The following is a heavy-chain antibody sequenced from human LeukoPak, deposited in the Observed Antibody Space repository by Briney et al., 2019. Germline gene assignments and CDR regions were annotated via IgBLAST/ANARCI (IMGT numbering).Heavy chain of an antibody. J-gene: IGHJ4*02. Sequence: GGSLRLSCAASGFTFSSYAMHWVRQAPGKGLEWVAVISYDGSNKYYADSVKGRFTISRDNSKNTLYLQMNSLRAEDTAVYYCARSFSYGDYGLDYWGQGTLVTASS. V-gene: IGHV3-30-3*01. D-gene: IGHD4-17*01. CDR3: ARSFSYGDYGLDY. CDR2: ISYDGSNK. CDR1: GFTFSSYA.